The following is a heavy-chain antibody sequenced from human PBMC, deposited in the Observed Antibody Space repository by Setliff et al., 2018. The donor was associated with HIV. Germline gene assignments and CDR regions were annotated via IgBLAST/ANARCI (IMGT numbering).Heavy chain of an antibody. CDR1: GYSISSGYY. V-gene: IGHV4-38-2*01. CDR3: ARGSSSGLYYYYYYMDV. D-gene: IGHD6-6*01. J-gene: IGHJ6*03. Sequence: SETLSLTCAVSGYSISSGYYWGWIRQPPGKGLEWIGSIYHSGSTYNNPSLKSRVTISVDTSKNQFSLKLSSVTAADTAVYYCARGSSSGLYYYYYYMDVWGKGTTVTVSS. CDR2: IYHSGST.